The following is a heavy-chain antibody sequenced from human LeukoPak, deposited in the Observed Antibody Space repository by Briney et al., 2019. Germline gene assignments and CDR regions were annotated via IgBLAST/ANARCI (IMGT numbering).Heavy chain of an antibody. CDR1: GGTFNNYA. J-gene: IGHJ5*02. V-gene: IGHV1-69*13. CDR3: ARVTHTELSTWFDP. D-gene: IGHD5-18*01. CDR2: IIPIFGSS. Sequence: SVKVSCKACGGTFNNYASNWVRQAPGQGLEWMGGIIPIFGSSNYAQKFQGRVTITADESTTTAYMELSSLRSEDTAVYYCARVTHTELSTWFDPWGQGTLVTVSS.